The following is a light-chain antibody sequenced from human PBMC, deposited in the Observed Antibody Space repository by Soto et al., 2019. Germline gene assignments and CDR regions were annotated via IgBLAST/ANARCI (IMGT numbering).Light chain of an antibody. CDR2: DAS. Sequence: EIVLTQSPATLSMSPGERATLSCRASQSVYTYLAWYQQKPGQAPRLLIYDASNRATGIPARFSGSGSGTDFTLTIGSLETEDFAVYYCQQRSSWPRTFGGGTKVEI. CDR1: QSVYTY. V-gene: IGKV3-11*01. J-gene: IGKJ4*01. CDR3: QQRSSWPRT.